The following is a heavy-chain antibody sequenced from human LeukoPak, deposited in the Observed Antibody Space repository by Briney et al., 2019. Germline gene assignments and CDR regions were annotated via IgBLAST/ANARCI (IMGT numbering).Heavy chain of an antibody. CDR3: AKDPFSPTVAGTFDY. V-gene: IGHV3-23*01. CDR2: ISGSGGST. Sequence: PGGSLRLSCAASGFTFSSYAMSWVRQAPGKGLEWVSAISGSGGSTYHADSVKGRFTISRDNPKNTLYLQMNSLRAEDTAVYYCAKDPFSPTVAGTFDYWGQGTLVTVSS. D-gene: IGHD6-19*01. J-gene: IGHJ4*02. CDR1: GFTFSSYA.